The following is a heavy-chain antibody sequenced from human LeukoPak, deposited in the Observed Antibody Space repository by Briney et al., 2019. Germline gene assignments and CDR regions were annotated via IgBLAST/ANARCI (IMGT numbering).Heavy chain of an antibody. Sequence: ASVKVSCKASGYTFTSYGISWVRQAPGQGLEWMGRISAYNGNTNYAQKLQGRVTMTTDTSTSTAYMELRSLRSDDTAVYYCARDVSALVGATVLDYWGQGTLVTVSS. V-gene: IGHV1-18*01. CDR1: GYTFTSYG. CDR3: ARDVSALVGATVLDY. D-gene: IGHD1-26*01. CDR2: ISAYNGNT. J-gene: IGHJ4*02.